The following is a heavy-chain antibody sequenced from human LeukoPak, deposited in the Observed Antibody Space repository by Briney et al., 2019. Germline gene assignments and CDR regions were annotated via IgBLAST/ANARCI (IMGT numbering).Heavy chain of an antibody. CDR1: GYTFTGYY. CDR2: INPNSGGT. Sequence: ASVKVSCKASGYTFTGYYMHWVRQAPGQGLEWMGWINPNSGGTNYAQKFQGRVTMTRDTSISTTYMELSRLRSDDTAGYYCARVRPYCSWWSCWGGGWFDPWGQGTLVTVSS. J-gene: IGHJ5*02. D-gene: IGHD2-15*01. CDR3: ARVRPYCSWWSCWGGGWFDP. V-gene: IGHV1-2*02.